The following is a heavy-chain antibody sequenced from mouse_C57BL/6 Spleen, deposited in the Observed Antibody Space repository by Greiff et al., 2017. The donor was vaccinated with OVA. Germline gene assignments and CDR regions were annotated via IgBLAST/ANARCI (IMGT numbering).Heavy chain of an antibody. Sequence: VQLKQSGPELVKPGDSVKISCKASGYSFTGYFMNWVMQSHGKSLEWIGRINPYNGDTFYNQKFKGKATLTVDKSSSTAHMELRSLTSEDSAVYYCARGNGNYLYWYFDVWGTGTTVTVSS. CDR2: INPYNGDT. CDR1: GYSFTGYF. CDR3: ARGNGNYLYWYFDV. J-gene: IGHJ1*03. D-gene: IGHD2-1*01. V-gene: IGHV1-20*01.